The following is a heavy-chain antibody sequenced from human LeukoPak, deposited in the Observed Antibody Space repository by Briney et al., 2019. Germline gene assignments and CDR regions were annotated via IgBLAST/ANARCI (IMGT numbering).Heavy chain of an antibody. Sequence: GGSLRLSCAASGFTFSSYGMHWVRQAPGKGLEWVAILSSDGRNGYYADSVKGRFTVSRDTSNNTLFLQMNSLRAGDTAIYYCASIAAAGTGYWGQGTLVTVSS. D-gene: IGHD6-13*01. CDR1: GFTFSSYG. J-gene: IGHJ4*02. CDR2: LSSDGRNG. V-gene: IGHV3-30*03. CDR3: ASIAAAGTGY.